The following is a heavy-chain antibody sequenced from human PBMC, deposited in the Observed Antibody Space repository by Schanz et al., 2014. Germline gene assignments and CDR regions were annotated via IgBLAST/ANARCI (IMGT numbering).Heavy chain of an antibody. CDR2: ISANGGST. CDR3: ARDGGRDGYNLAFDV. J-gene: IGHJ3*01. Sequence: VQLVESGGAVVQPGGSLRLSCAASGFTFSNYAMHWVRQAPGKGLEYVSAISANGGSTYHAPSVQGRFTMSRDNSKNTLYLQMGSLRAEDTAVYFCARDGGRDGYNLAFDVWGQGTLVTVSS. V-gene: IGHV3-64*01. CDR1: GFTFSNYA. D-gene: IGHD5-12*01.